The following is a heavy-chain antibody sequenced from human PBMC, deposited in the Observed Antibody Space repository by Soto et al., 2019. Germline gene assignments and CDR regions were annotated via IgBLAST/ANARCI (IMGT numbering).Heavy chain of an antibody. V-gene: IGHV3-23*01. Sequence: VQLLESGGGLVQPGGSLRLSCAASGFTFSSYAMGWVRQAPGTGLGWVSALSGRGGSTYYADSGTGRFPISSDNSKNKQYREMNSLRAEDTAVYYGANAGAGGATLHDDDDGRDVWGQGTTGTVSS. D-gene: IGHD1-26*01. CDR1: GFTFSSYA. CDR3: ANAGAGGATLHDDDDGRDV. CDR2: LSGRGGST. J-gene: IGHJ6*02.